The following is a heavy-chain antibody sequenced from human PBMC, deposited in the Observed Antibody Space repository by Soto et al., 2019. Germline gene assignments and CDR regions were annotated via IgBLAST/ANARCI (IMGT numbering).Heavy chain of an antibody. CDR2: IYYSGST. CDR3: ASQYDYGGNPLDY. J-gene: IGHJ4*02. V-gene: IGHV4-61*01. CDR1: GGSVSSGSYY. Sequence: QVQLQESGPGLVKPSETLSLTCTVSGGSVSSGSYYWSWIRQPPGKGLEWIGYIYYSGSTNYNPSLKSRVTISVDTSKNQFSLKLSSVTAADTAVYYCASQYDYGGNPLDYWGQGTLVTVSS. D-gene: IGHD4-17*01.